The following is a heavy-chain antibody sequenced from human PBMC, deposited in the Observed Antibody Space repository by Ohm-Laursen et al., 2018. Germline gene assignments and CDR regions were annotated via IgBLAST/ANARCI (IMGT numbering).Heavy chain of an antibody. CDR2: IYYSGTT. D-gene: IGHD2-21*01. CDR3: ARGGSDNWFDP. CDR1: GGSIGSYY. Sequence: SDTLSLTCTVSGGSIGSYYWSWIRQPPGKGLEWIGYIYYSGTTKYNPSLKSRVSISVDTSKNLFSLKLSSVTAADTAVYYCARGGSDNWFDPWGQGTLVTVSS. J-gene: IGHJ5*02. V-gene: IGHV4-59*07.